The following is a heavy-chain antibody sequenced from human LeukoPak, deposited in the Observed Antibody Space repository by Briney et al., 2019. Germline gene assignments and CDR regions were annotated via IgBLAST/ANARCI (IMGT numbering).Heavy chain of an antibody. D-gene: IGHD4-23*01. J-gene: IGHJ4*02. CDR3: LGGVTD. Sequence: SETLSLTCSVSRYSITSGFHWGWIRQPPGKGLEWIGNFYYNGDIHYDPSLRSRLTISVDTSKNQLSLELRSVTAADTAVYYCLGGVTDWGQGTRVTVSS. V-gene: IGHV4-38-2*02. CDR1: RYSITSGFH. CDR2: FYYNGDI.